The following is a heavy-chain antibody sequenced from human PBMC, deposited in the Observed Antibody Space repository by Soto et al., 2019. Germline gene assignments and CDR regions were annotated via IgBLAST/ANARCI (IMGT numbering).Heavy chain of an antibody. CDR3: ARYSGSYWHYLDF. D-gene: IGHD1-26*01. CDR1: GYSFASHW. CDR2: IYPGDSDT. Sequence: GESLKISCKGSGYSFASHWVAWVRQMLEKGLEWIGTIYPGDSDTKYSPAFRGQVTISADTSVSTAYLQWRSLEATDSAIYYCARYSGSYWHYLDFWGQGTRVTVSS. V-gene: IGHV5-51*01. J-gene: IGHJ4*02.